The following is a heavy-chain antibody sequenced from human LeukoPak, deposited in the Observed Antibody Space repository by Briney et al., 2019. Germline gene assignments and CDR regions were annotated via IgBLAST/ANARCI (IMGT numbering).Heavy chain of an antibody. CDR2: INSDGSGT. V-gene: IGHV3-74*01. D-gene: IGHD3-10*01. CDR3: ATMSRVRDY. Sequence: GGSPRLSCAASGFTFSNYWMHWVRQAPGKGLVWVSRINSDGSGTSYADSVKGRFTISRDNAKNTLYMQMNSLRAEDTAVYYCATMSRVRDYWGQGTLVTVSS. J-gene: IGHJ4*02. CDR1: GFTFSNYW.